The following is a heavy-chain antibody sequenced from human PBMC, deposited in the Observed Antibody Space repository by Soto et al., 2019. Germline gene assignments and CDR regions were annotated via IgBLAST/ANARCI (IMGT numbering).Heavy chain of an antibody. V-gene: IGHV4-4*07. Sequence: XETLSLTCTVAGDSISSYYWSWIRQPAGKGLEWIGRIYTSGSTNYNPSLKSRVTMSVDTSKNQFSLKLSSVTAADTAVYYCASSPGAAAFDYWGQGTLVTVSS. CDR1: GDSISSYY. J-gene: IGHJ4*02. CDR3: ASSPGAAAFDY. CDR2: IYTSGST.